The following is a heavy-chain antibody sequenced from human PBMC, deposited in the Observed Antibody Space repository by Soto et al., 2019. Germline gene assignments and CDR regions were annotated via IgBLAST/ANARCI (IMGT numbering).Heavy chain of an antibody. CDR1: GYSISSGYY. D-gene: IGHD2-15*01. CDR3: ASGELHGSGDAFDI. J-gene: IGHJ3*02. CDR2: IYHSGST. V-gene: IGHV4-38-2*01. Sequence: SSETLSLTCAVSGYSISSGYYWGWIRQPPGKGLEWIGSIYHSGSTYYNPSLKSRVTISVDTSKNQFSLKLSSVTAADTAVYYCASGELHGSGDAFDIWGQGTMVTVSS.